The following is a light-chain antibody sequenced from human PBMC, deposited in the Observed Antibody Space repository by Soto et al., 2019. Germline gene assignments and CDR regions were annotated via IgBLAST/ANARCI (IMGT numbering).Light chain of an antibody. J-gene: IGLJ2*01. V-gene: IGLV1-44*01. CDR3: AAWDDGLNGVV. CDR2: TNN. CDR1: RSNIGSST. Sequence: QSVLTQPPSASGTPGQGVTISCSGSRSNIGSSTVNWYQQLPGTAPKLLIYTNNQRPSGVPDRFSGSKSGTSASLAISGLQSEDEADYYCAAWDDGLNGVVFGVGTKLTVL.